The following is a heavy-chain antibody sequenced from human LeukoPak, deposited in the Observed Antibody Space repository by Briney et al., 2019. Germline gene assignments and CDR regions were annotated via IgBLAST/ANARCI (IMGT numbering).Heavy chain of an antibody. J-gene: IGHJ6*02. CDR1: GYTLTELS. CDR3: ATPRGRYYSGMDV. V-gene: IGHV1-24*01. D-gene: IGHD3-10*01. Sequence: ASVTVSCTVSGYTLTELSMHWVRQAPGKGLEWMGNFDPEDGETIYAQKFQGRVTMTEDTSTDTAYMEMSSLRSEDTAVYYCATPRGRYYSGMDVWGQGTTVTVSS. CDR2: FDPEDGET.